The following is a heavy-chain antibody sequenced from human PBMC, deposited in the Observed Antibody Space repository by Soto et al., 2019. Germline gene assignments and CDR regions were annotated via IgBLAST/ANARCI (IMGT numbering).Heavy chain of an antibody. D-gene: IGHD3-10*01. V-gene: IGHV3-30-3*02. Sequence: GSLRLSCAASGFTLSSFAMHWVRQAPGKVLEWVATTSYDGLNTFYGESVRGRFSISRDTSKNTLFLQMDSLKPEDTAVYFCAKSSSGLRDYFDSWGRGXLVTVYS. CDR3: AKSSSGLRDYFDS. J-gene: IGHJ4*02. CDR1: GFTLSSFA. CDR2: TSYDGLNT.